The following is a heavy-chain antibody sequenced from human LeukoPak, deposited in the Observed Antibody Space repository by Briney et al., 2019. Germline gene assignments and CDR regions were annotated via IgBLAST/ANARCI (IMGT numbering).Heavy chain of an antibody. CDR3: ARESYYYDSSGYYWEGAFDI. D-gene: IGHD3-22*01. J-gene: IGHJ3*02. CDR1: GFTFSSYS. Sequence: GGSLRLSCAAPGFTFSSYSMNWVRQAPGKGLEWVSSISSNSSYIYYADSVKGRFTISRDNAKNSLYLQMNSLRAEDTAVYYCARESYYYDSSGYYWEGAFDIWGQGTMVTVSS. CDR2: ISSNSSYI. V-gene: IGHV3-21*01.